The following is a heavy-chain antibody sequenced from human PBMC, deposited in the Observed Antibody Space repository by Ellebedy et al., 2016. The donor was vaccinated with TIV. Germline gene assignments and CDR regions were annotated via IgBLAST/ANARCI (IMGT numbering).Heavy chain of an antibody. CDR3: APGPAAMVVGH. CDR2: ISYDGSDK. CDR1: GFTFRSYG. D-gene: IGHD2-2*01. Sequence: GGSLRLXXVPSGFTFRSYGMHWVRQAPGKGLEWVAVISYDGSDKYYADSVKGRFTISRDNSKNTLYLQINSLRAEDTAVYYCAPGPAAMVVGHWGQGTLVTVSS. J-gene: IGHJ4*02. V-gene: IGHV3-30*03.